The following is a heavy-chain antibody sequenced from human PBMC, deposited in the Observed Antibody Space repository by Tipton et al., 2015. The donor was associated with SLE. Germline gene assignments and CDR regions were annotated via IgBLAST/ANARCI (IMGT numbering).Heavy chain of an antibody. D-gene: IGHD6-13*01. V-gene: IGHV4-59*11. CDR2: IYNSVST. CDR1: GGSINSHY. Sequence: TLSLTCTVPGGSINSHYWSWIRQPPGKGLEWIGFIYNSVSTNYNPSLKSRVTISLDTSKNQFSLKLSSVTAADTAVYYCARVTTRWYDYWGQGILVTVSS. J-gene: IGHJ4*02. CDR3: ARVTTRWYDY.